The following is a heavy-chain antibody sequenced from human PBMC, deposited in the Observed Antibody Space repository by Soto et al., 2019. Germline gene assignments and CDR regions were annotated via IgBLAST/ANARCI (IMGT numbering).Heavy chain of an antibody. Sequence: GGSLRLSCAASGFTFSSYGMHWVRQAPGKGLEWVAVISYDGSNKYYADSVKGRFTISRDNSKNTLYLQMNSLRAEDKAVYYCAKDLVPGGYDFFAWGQGTLVTVSS. CDR1: GFTFSSYG. V-gene: IGHV3-30*18. CDR2: ISYDGSNK. J-gene: IGHJ5*02. CDR3: AKDLVPGGYDFFA. D-gene: IGHD5-12*01.